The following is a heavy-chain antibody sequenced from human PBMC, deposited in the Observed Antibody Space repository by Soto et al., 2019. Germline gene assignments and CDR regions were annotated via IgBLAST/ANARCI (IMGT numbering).Heavy chain of an antibody. D-gene: IGHD2-21*02. J-gene: IGHJ5*02. V-gene: IGHV3-23*01. CDR1: GFTFLSYT. CDR2: ISGSGGST. Sequence: WGSLRLSCAASGFTFLSYTMHFFRQAPGKGLEWVSAISGSGGSTYHADSVKGRFTISRDNSENTLYLQMNSLRVEDTAVYYCAKDLSGGDCPWGQGTLVTVSS. CDR3: AKDLSGGDCP.